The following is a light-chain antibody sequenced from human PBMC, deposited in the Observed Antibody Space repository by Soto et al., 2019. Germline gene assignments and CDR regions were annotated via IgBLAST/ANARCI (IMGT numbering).Light chain of an antibody. CDR3: QQRSSWPRCLP. CDR1: QTVSSY. V-gene: IGKV3-11*01. Sequence: EIVLTQSPATLSLSPGERATLSFRASQTVSSYLAGYQQKPGQAPRLLIYDASNRATGIPARFSCSGSGTAYPLPISSLEPEDFAAYSCQQRSSWPRCLPFGGGSKMEIK. CDR2: DAS. J-gene: IGKJ4*01.